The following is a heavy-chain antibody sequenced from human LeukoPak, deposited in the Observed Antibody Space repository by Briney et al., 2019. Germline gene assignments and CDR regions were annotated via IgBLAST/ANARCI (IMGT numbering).Heavy chain of an antibody. Sequence: RGASLQISCQSSGYIFSRNWSGGVREVRGKRGEGMVIITPVDSEATYPPSFHSQVTMSVVMSVTTAYLQWSSLEASDTAVFYCARLVFGNWGDGFDVWGQGTMVTVSS. J-gene: IGHJ3*01. CDR2: ITPVDSEA. D-gene: IGHD7-27*01. V-gene: IGHV5-51*01. CDR1: GYIFSRNW. CDR3: ARLVFGNWGDGFDV.